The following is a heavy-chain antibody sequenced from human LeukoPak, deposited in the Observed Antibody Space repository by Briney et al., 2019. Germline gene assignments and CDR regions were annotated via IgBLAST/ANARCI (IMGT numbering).Heavy chain of an antibody. CDR3: AKHLGSHSFLFYYMDI. V-gene: IGHV3-23*01. CDR2: LSGSGTAT. J-gene: IGHJ6*03. CDR1: QFTFSRFA. Sequence: GGSLRLSCEASQFTFSRFAMSWIRQAPGTGLEWVSTLSGSGTATYYADSVKGRFTTSRDNSKDTLYLQMDNLRADDTAVYYCAKHLGSHSFLFYYMDIWGTGTSVIVSS. D-gene: IGHD2-21*01.